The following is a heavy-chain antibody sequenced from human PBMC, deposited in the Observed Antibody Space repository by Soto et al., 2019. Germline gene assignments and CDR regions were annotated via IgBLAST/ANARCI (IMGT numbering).Heavy chain of an antibody. CDR3: ARSREFDSSGYPL. V-gene: IGHV4-34*01. Sequence: TLSLTCAVYGGSFSGYYWSWIRQPPGKGLEWIGEINHSGSTNYNPSLKSRVTISVDTSKNQFSLKLSSVTAADTAVYYCARSREFDSSGYPLWGQGTLVTVSS. J-gene: IGHJ4*02. D-gene: IGHD3-22*01. CDR2: INHSGST. CDR1: GGSFSGYY.